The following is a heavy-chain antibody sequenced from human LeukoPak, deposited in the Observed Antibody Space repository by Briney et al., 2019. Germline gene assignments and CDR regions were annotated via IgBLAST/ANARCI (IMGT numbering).Heavy chain of an antibody. Sequence: PAETLSLTCAVYGGSFSGYYWSWVRQPPGKGLEWVGEINHSGSNNYNPSLKSRVTISVDTSKNQFSLKLSSVTAADTAVYYCARGPQDYDFWSGYRAFDIWGQGTMVTVSS. CDR3: ARGPQDYDFWSGYRAFDI. CDR1: GGSFSGYY. V-gene: IGHV4-34*01. J-gene: IGHJ3*02. D-gene: IGHD3-3*01. CDR2: INHSGSN.